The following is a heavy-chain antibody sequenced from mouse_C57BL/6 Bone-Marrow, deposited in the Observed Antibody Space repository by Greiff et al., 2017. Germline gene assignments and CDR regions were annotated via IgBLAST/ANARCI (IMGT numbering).Heavy chain of an antibody. V-gene: IGHV5-12*01. D-gene: IGHD1-1*01. J-gene: IGHJ4*01. CDR1: GFTFSDYY. Sequence: EVHLVESGGGLVQPGGSLKLSCAASGFTFSDYYMYWVRQTPEKRLEWVAYISNGGGSTYYPDTVKGRFTISRDNAKNTLYLQMSRLKSEDTAMYYCARERATVVARGYYAMDYWGQGTSVTVSS. CDR3: ARERATVVARGYYAMDY. CDR2: ISNGGGST.